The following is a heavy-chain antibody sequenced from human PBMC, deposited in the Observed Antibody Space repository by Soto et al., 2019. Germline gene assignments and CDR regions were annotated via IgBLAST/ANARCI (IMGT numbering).Heavy chain of an antibody. CDR3: ARSRYYSYGMDV. Sequence: ASVKISCKVSGCTLTELSMHWVRQAPGKGLEWMGGFDPEDGETIYAQKFQGRVTMTEDTSTDTAYMELSSLRSEDTAVYYCARSRYYSYGMDVWGQGTRVTVSS. CDR1: GCTLTELS. J-gene: IGHJ6*02. CDR2: FDPEDGET. V-gene: IGHV1-24*01.